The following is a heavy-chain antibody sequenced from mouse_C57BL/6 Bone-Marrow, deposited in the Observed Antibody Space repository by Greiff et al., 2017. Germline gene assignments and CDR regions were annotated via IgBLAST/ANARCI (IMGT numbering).Heavy chain of an antibody. V-gene: IGHV7-3*01. CDR3: ARSIYYDYDRGAWFAY. D-gene: IGHD2-4*01. CDR2: IRNKANGYTT. J-gene: IGHJ3*01. CDR1: GFTFTDYY. Sequence: EVMLVESGGGLVQPGGSLSLSCAASGFTFTDYYMSWVRQPPGKALEWLGFIRNKANGYTTEYSASVKGRFTISRVNSQSILYRQMNALRAEDSATYYCARSIYYDYDRGAWFAYWGQGTLVTVSA.